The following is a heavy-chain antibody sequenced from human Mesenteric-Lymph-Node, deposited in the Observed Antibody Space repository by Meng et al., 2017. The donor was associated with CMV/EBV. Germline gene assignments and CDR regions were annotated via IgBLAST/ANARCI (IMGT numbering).Heavy chain of an antibody. CDR1: GFTFSSYS. CDR3: ARDHQASGSYSEYYYYGMDV. Sequence: GGSLRLSCAASGFTFSSYSMNWVRQAPGKGLEWVSSISSSSSYIYYADSVKGRFTTSRDNAKNSLYLQMNSLRAEDTAVYYCARDHQASGSYSEYYYYGMDVWGQGTTVTVSS. D-gene: IGHD1-26*01. J-gene: IGHJ6*02. CDR2: ISSSSSYI. V-gene: IGHV3-21*01.